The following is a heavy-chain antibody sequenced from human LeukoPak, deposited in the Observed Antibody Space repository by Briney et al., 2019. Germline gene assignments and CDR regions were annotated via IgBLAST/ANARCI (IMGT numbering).Heavy chain of an antibody. CDR1: GGSISSGDYY. D-gene: IGHD6-19*01. Sequence: SETLSLTCSVSGGSISSGDYYWSWIRQHPGKGLEWIGYIHYSGSTYYNPSLKSRIIISVDTSKNQFSLKLTSVTAADTAVYYCARGVASSGWSDYWGQGTLVTVSS. J-gene: IGHJ4*02. V-gene: IGHV4-31*03. CDR3: ARGVASSGWSDY. CDR2: IHYSGST.